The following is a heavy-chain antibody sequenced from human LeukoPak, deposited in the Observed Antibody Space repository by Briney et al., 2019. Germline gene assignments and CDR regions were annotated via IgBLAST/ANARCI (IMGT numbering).Heavy chain of an antibody. CDR1: GFTFSSYS. D-gene: IGHD4-17*01. V-gene: IGHV3-21*01. CDR2: ISSSSRYI. Sequence: GGSLRLSCAASGFTFSSYSMTWVRQAPGKGLEWVSSISSSSRYIYYADSVKGRFTISRDNAKNSLYLQMNSLRAEDTAVYYCARREDYGDYWGHFDYWGQGTLVTVSS. J-gene: IGHJ4*02. CDR3: ARREDYGDYWGHFDY.